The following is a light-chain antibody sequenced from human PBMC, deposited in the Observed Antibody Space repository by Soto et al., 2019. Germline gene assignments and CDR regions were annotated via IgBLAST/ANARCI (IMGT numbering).Light chain of an antibody. CDR1: QSVSSSY. Sequence: IVVTQSPGTLSLSPGERATLSCRASQSVSSSYLAWYQQKPGQAPRLLIYGASSRATGIPDRFSGSGSGTDFTLTISRLEPEDFAVHYCQQYGSSPYAFGPGTKVDIK. J-gene: IGKJ3*01. CDR3: QQYGSSPYA. CDR2: GAS. V-gene: IGKV3-20*01.